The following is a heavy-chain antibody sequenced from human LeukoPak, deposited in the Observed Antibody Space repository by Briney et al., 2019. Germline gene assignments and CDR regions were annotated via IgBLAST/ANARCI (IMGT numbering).Heavy chain of an antibody. Sequence: AQTLSLTCTVSGDSISSGDYYWSWVRQPPGQGLEWIGYIYYSGSTYYNPSLKSRVTISVDTSKNQFSLKLTSVTAADTAVYYCARSQGGYGSGRGWFDPGGQGTLVTVSS. CDR3: ARSQGGYGSGRGWFDP. J-gene: IGHJ5*02. V-gene: IGHV4-30-4*01. CDR1: GDSISSGDYY. CDR2: IYYSGST. D-gene: IGHD3-10*01.